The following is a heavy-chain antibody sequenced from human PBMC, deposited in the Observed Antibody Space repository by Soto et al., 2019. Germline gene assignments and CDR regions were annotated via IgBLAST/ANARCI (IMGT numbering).Heavy chain of an antibody. D-gene: IGHD1-26*01. CDR2: INHSGST. J-gene: IGHJ4*02. CDR3: ARAYSGSYYFDY. CDR1: GGSFSGYY. V-gene: IGHV4-34*01. Sequence: SETLSLTCAVYGGSFSGYYWSWIRQPPGKGLEWIGEINHSGSTNYNPSLKSRVTISVDTSKNQFSLKLSSVTAADTAVYYCARAYSGSYYFDYWGQGTLVTVSS.